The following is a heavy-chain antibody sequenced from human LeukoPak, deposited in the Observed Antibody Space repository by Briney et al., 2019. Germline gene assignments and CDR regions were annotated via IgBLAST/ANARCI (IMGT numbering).Heavy chain of an antibody. CDR2: IYYSGRT. Sequence: PSETLSLPCTVSGGSISSCSYYWAWIRRPRGKGLEWIGSIYYSGRTYYNMSLKSRVTIPIDTSKNQFSLNLNSVTAADTAVYYCARRRYYDSTGYLDWGQGTLVTVSS. J-gene: IGHJ1*01. V-gene: IGHV4-39*01. D-gene: IGHD3-22*01. CDR3: ARRRYYDSTGYLD. CDR1: GGSISSCSYY.